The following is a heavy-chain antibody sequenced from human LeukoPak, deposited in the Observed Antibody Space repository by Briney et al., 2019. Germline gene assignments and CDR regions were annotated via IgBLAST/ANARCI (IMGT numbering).Heavy chain of an antibody. CDR1: GFTFSDFW. CDR2: MNRDGSEK. V-gene: IGHV3-7*01. CDR3: AREGLYRGYYFDY. J-gene: IGHJ4*02. Sequence: GGSLRLSCAASGFTFSDFWLSWVRQAPGKGLEWVANMNRDGSEKNYVDSMKGRITISRDNATNSLYLQMNSLSVEDTAVYYCAREGLYRGYYFDYWVQGTLVTVSS. D-gene: IGHD3-16*02.